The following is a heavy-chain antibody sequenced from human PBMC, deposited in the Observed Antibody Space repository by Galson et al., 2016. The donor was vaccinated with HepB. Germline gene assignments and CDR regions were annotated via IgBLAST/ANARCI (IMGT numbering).Heavy chain of an antibody. Sequence: SGAEVKKSGESLKISCKGSGYSFSNHWIGWVRQMPGKGPEWMGIIYPGDSDTRYNPSLQGQVTMSADKSISTAYLQWSSLKASDSAMYYCGGRGDNGYEHFDYWGQGTLVTVFS. CDR2: IYPGDSDT. V-gene: IGHV5-51*01. D-gene: IGHD5-12*01. J-gene: IGHJ4*02. CDR3: GGRGDNGYEHFDY. CDR1: GYSFSNHW.